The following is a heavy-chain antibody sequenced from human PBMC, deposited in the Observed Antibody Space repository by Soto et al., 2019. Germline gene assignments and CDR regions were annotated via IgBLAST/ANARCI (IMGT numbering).Heavy chain of an antibody. CDR1: GFSFSTYG. CDR3: ARDIAVRRFDY. V-gene: IGHV3-33*01. CDR2: IWYDGSSK. Sequence: QVQLVESGGGVAQPGASLRLSCAASGFSFSTYGMDWVRQAPGKGLEWVAMIWYDGSSKFYADSVKGRFTISKDDSKNTLYLQMTGLRPEDTAVYFCARDIAVRRFDYWGQGALVNVSS. J-gene: IGHJ4*02. D-gene: IGHD2-15*01.